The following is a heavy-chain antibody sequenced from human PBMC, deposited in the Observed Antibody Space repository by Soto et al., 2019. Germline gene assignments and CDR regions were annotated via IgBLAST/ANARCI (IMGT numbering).Heavy chain of an antibody. CDR2: ISAYNGNT. V-gene: IGHV1-18*04. J-gene: IGHJ6*02. D-gene: IGHD6-19*01. CDR3: AREVSPERSGWFPVSPYYYYGMDV. Sequence: ASVKVSCKASGYTFTSYGISWVRQAPGQGLEWMGWISAYNGNTNYAQKLQGRVTMTTDTSTSTAYMELRSLRSDDTAVYCCAREVSPERSGWFPVSPYYYYGMDVWGQGTTVTVSS. CDR1: GYTFTSYG.